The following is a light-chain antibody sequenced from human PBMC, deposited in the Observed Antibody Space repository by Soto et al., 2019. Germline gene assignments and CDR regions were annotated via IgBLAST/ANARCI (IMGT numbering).Light chain of an antibody. CDR3: QQYYTIPLT. V-gene: IGKV4-1*01. Sequence: DIVMTQSPDSLAVSLGERATINCKSSQSVLYSSNNKNHLAWYQQKPGQPPKLLIDWASTRESGVPDRFSGRGSGTDFTLTSSSLQAEDVAVYYCQQYYTIPLTFGGGTKVEIK. CDR1: QSVLYSSNNKNH. J-gene: IGKJ4*01. CDR2: WAS.